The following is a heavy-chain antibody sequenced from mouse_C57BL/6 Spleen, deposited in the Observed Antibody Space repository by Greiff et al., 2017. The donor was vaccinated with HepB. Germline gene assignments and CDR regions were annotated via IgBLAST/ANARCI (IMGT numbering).Heavy chain of an antibody. CDR2: ISSGSSTI. J-gene: IGHJ2*01. CDR1: GFTFSDYG. D-gene: IGHD4-1*01. CDR3: ARRLGHDY. V-gene: IGHV5-17*01. Sequence: EVKLVESGGGLVKPGGSLKLSCAASGFTFSDYGMHWVRQAPEKGLEWVAYISSGSSTIYYADTVKGRFTISRDNAKTTRFLQMTSLRSEDTAMYYCARRLGHDYWGQGTTLTVSS.